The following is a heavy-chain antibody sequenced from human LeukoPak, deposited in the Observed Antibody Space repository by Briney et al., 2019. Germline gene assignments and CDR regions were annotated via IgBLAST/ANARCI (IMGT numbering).Heavy chain of an antibody. Sequence: PSETLSLTCAVYGASFSTYYWSWIRQPPGKGLEWIGEINYSGRINYNPSLMSRVTISVDTSKNQFSLRLTSVTATDTAVYYCARHWNYGRNYYFDVWGNGAMVSVSS. V-gene: IGHV4-34*01. CDR3: ARHWNYGRNYYFDV. CDR1: GASFSTYY. D-gene: IGHD1-7*01. CDR2: INYSGRI. J-gene: IGHJ6*03.